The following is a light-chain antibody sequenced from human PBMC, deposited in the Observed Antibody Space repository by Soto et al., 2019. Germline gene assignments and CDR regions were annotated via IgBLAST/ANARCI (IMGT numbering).Light chain of an antibody. CDR3: SSYTRSSTPI. V-gene: IGLV2-14*01. CDR1: SSDVGGYNY. CDR2: DVS. Sequence: QSVLTQPASVSGSPGQSITISCTGTSSDVGGYNYVSWYQQHPGKAPKLMIYDVSNRPSGGSNRFSGSKSGNTASLTISGLQAEDEADYYCSSYTRSSTPIFGGGTQLTVL. J-gene: IGLJ2*01.